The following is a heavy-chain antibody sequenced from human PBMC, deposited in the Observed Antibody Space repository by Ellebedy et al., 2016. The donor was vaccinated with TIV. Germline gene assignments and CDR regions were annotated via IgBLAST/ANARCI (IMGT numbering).Heavy chain of an antibody. Sequence: GESLKISCAASGFPFSNYAMSWVRQAPGKGLQWVSAISGSGDNTYYADSVKGRLTISRDNSKNTLKLHMNSLRVEDTAIYYCAKDLFYDSFGPFDYWGQGTLVTVSS. CDR3: AKDLFYDSFGPFDY. CDR2: ISGSGDNT. D-gene: IGHD3-22*01. V-gene: IGHV3-23*01. J-gene: IGHJ4*02. CDR1: GFPFSNYA.